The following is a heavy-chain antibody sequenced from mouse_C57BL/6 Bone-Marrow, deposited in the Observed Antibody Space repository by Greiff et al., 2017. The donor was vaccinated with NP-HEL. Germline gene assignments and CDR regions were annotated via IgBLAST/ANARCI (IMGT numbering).Heavy chain of an antibody. V-gene: IGHV5-17*01. Sequence: EVKVVESGGGLVKPGGSLKLSCAASGFTFSDYGMHWVRQAPEKGLEWVAYISSGSSTIYYADTVKGRFTISRDNAKNTLFLQMTSLRSEDTAMYYCASPYYYGSPYYAMDYWGQGTSVTVSS. CDR3: ASPYYYGSPYYAMDY. D-gene: IGHD1-1*01. CDR1: GFTFSDYG. J-gene: IGHJ4*01. CDR2: ISSGSSTI.